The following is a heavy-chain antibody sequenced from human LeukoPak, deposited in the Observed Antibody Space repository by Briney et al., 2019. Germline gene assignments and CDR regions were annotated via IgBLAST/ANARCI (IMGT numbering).Heavy chain of an antibody. CDR1: GYSISSGSY. CDR2: IYNSGST. V-gene: IGHV4-38-2*01. CDR3: ARNLSSTYGGAIDI. Sequence: SETLSPTCAVSGYSISSGSYWGWIRQPPGKGLEWIGRIYNSGSTTYNPTLESRVTISVDMSKNQFSLKLSSVTAADTAVYYCARNLSSTYGGAIDIWGQGTMVTVSS. J-gene: IGHJ3*02. D-gene: IGHD6-13*01.